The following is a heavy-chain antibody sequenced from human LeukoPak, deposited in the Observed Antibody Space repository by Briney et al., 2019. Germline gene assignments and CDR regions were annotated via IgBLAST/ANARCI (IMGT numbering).Heavy chain of an antibody. CDR1: GGSISTSTYY. CDR2: YYYSGST. Sequence: SETLSLTCTVSGGSISTSTYYWAWVRQPPGKGLEWIGSYYYSGSTYYHPSLKSRVTISADMSRNQFSLRLNFVTAADTAVYYCATRDFDIGWFDPWGQGTLVTVSS. J-gene: IGHJ5*02. CDR3: ATRDFDIGWFDP. V-gene: IGHV4-39*01. D-gene: IGHD3-22*01.